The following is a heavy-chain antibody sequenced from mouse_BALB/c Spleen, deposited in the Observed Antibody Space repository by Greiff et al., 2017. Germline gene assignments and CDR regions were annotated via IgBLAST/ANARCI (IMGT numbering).Heavy chain of an antibody. CDR2: ISSGGIYT. CDR1: GFTFSSYA. CDR3: AREGYRYDYAMDY. Sequence: EVQLQESGGGLVKPGGSLKLSCAASGFTFSSYAMSWVRQSPEKRLEWVAEISSGGIYTYYPDTVTGRFTISRDNAKNTLYLEMSSLRSEDTAMYYCAREGYRYDYAMDYWGQGTSVTVSS. V-gene: IGHV5-9-4*01. D-gene: IGHD2-14*01. J-gene: IGHJ4*01.